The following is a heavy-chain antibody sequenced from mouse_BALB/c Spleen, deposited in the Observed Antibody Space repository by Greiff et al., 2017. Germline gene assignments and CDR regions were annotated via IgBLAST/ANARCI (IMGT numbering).Heavy chain of an antibody. CDR1: GYSITSGYY. D-gene: IGHD1-1*02. Sequence: DVHLVESGPGLVKPSQSLSLTCSVTGYSITSGYYWNWIRQFPGNKLEWMGYISYDGSNNYNPSLKNRISITRDTSKNQFFLKLNSVTTEDTATYYCARDGNAMDYWGQGTSVTVSS. V-gene: IGHV3-6*02. CDR3: ARDGNAMDY. CDR2: ISYDGSN. J-gene: IGHJ4*01.